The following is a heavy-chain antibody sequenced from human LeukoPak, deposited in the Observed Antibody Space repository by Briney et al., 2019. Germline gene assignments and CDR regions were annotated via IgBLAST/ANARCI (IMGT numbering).Heavy chain of an antibody. CDR2: IGIGGDT. CDR1: GFTFSTYD. J-gene: IGHJ6*03. CDR3: VRGACGSGRYWSGRHYDIDI. D-gene: IGHD3-10*01. V-gene: IGHV3-13*01. Sequence: PGGSLRLSCAASGFTFSTYDMHWVRQPTGEGLEWVSGIGIGGDTYYPDSVKGRFTISRENAKNSLYLQMNSLRVGDTAVYYCVRGACGSGRYWSGRHYDIDIWGKRTTVTVSS.